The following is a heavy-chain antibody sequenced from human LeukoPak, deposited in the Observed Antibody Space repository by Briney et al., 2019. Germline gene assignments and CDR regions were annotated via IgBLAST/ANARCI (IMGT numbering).Heavy chain of an antibody. J-gene: IGHJ6*03. CDR2: ISSSGSTI. D-gene: IGHD2-2*03. CDR3: ARSGGYCSSTSCYGGSYYYYMDV. Sequence: PGGSLRLSCAASGFTFSDYYMSWIRQAPGKGLEWVSYISSSGSTIYYADSVKGRFTISRDNAKNSLYLQMNSLRAEDTAVYYCARSGGYCSSTSCYGGSYYYYMDVWGKETTVTVSS. CDR1: GFTFSDYY. V-gene: IGHV3-11*04.